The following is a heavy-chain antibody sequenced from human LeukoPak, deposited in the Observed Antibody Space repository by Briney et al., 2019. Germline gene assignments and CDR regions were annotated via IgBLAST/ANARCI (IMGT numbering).Heavy chain of an antibody. D-gene: IGHD6-19*01. Sequence: GESLRLSCAASGFTFSTYGMTWVRQAPGKGLEWISYISSSSDSIKYADSVKGRFTSSRDNAENSLYLQMNSLRAEDTAVYYCARDIPEQWRPFDYWGQGTLVTVSS. CDR3: ARDIPEQWRPFDY. V-gene: IGHV3-48*04. CDR1: GFTFSTYG. J-gene: IGHJ4*02. CDR2: ISSSSDSI.